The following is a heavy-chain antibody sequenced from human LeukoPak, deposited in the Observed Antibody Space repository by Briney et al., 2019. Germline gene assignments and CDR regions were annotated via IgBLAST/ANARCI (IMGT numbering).Heavy chain of an antibody. J-gene: IGHJ5*02. Sequence: SETLSLTCTVSGYSISSGYYWGWIRQPPGKGLEWIGSIYHSGSTYYNPSLKSRVTISVDTSKNQFSLKLSSVTAADTAVYYCARDVEWFDPWGQGTLVTVSS. CDR1: GYSISSGYY. V-gene: IGHV4-38-2*02. CDR3: ARDVEWFDP. D-gene: IGHD2-21*01. CDR2: IYHSGST.